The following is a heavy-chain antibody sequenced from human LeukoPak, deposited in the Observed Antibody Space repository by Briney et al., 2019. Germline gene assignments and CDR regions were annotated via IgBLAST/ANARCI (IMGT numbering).Heavy chain of an antibody. CDR2: IYSGGST. V-gene: IGHV3-53*01. J-gene: IGHJ4*02. CDR1: GLTFSSHW. Sequence: GGSLRLSCAASGLTFSSHWMHWVRQAPGKGLEWVSVIYSGGSTYYADSVKGRFTISRDNSKNTLYLQMNSLRAEDTAVYYCARDPPYYYDSSGYRGWGQGTLVTVSS. CDR3: ARDPPYYYDSSGYRG. D-gene: IGHD3-22*01.